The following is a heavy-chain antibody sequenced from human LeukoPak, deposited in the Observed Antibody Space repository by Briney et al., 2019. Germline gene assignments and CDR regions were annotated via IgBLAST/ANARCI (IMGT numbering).Heavy chain of an antibody. Sequence: GGSLRLSCAASGVTFSSYAMSWARQAPGKGLEWVSAISGSGGSTYYADSVKGRFTISRDNSKNPLYLQMNSLRAEDTAVYYCAKDLWRYYYDSSGYIDYWGQGTLVTVSS. D-gene: IGHD3-22*01. CDR1: GVTFSSYA. CDR3: AKDLWRYYYDSSGYIDY. V-gene: IGHV3-23*01. J-gene: IGHJ4*02. CDR2: ISGSGGST.